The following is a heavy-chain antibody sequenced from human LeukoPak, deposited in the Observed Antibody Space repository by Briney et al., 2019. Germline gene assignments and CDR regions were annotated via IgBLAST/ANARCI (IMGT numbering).Heavy chain of an antibody. V-gene: IGHV3-48*04. J-gene: IGHJ4*02. CDR1: GFTFSSYS. Sequence: GGSLRLSCAASGFTFSSYSMNWVRQAPGKGLEWVSYISSSSSTIYYADSVKGRFTISRDNAKNSLYLQMNSLRAEDTAVYYCARDNRGYDYWGQGTLVTVSS. CDR2: ISSSSSTI. D-gene: IGHD5-12*01. CDR3: ARDNRGYDY.